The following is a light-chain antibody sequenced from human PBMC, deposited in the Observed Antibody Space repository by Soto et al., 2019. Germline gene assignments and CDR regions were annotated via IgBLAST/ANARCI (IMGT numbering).Light chain of an antibody. CDR3: QSFDNSPSAWV. Sequence: QAVVTQPPSVSGAPGQRVTISCTGTSSNIGAGYDVHWYQHLPGTVPKLLIFGNTNRPSGVPDRFSGSRSGTSASLAITGLQVGDEADYYCQSFDNSPSAWVFGGGTKLTVL. CDR1: SSNIGAGYD. CDR2: GNT. V-gene: IGLV1-40*01. J-gene: IGLJ3*02.